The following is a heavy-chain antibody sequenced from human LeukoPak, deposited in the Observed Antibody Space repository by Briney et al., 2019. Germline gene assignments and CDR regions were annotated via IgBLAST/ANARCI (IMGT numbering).Heavy chain of an antibody. J-gene: IGHJ6*04. V-gene: IGHV4-61*01. Sequence: SETLSLTCTVSGGSVSSGSYYWSWIRQPPGKGLEWIGYIYYSGSTNYNPSLKSRVTISVDTSKSQFSLKLSSVTAADTAVYYCARDGAAAGTYYYYGMDVWGKGTTVTVSS. CDR1: GGSVSSGSYY. D-gene: IGHD6-13*01. CDR2: IYYSGST. CDR3: ARDGAAAGTYYYYGMDV.